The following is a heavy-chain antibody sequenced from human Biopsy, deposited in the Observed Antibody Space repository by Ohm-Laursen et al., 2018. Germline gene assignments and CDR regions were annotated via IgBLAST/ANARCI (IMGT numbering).Heavy chain of an antibody. D-gene: IGHD3-9*01. CDR1: GGTFSNYG. CDR2: NIPILGTG. V-gene: IGHV1-69*06. J-gene: IGHJ1*01. Sequence: GASVKVSCKAPGGTFSNYGVNWVRQAPGQGLEWLGGNIPILGTGNYAQKFQDRVTVAADTSTSTATMELRSLRSDDTAVYYCATKLTGYFHHWGQGNLVIVSS. CDR3: ATKLTGYFHH.